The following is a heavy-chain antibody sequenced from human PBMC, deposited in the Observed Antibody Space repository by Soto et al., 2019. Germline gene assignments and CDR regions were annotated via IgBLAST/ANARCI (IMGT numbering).Heavy chain of an antibody. CDR3: ARRVGAMTYYFDY. D-gene: IGHD1-26*01. V-gene: IGHV3-30-3*01. CDR1: GFTFSSYA. J-gene: IGHJ4*02. Sequence: QVQLVESGGGVVQPGRSLRLSCAASGFTFSSYAMHWVRQAPGKGLEWVAVISYDGSNKYYADSVKGRFTISRDNSKNTLYLQMNSLRAEDTAGYYCARRVGAMTYYFDYWGQGTLVTVSS. CDR2: ISYDGSNK.